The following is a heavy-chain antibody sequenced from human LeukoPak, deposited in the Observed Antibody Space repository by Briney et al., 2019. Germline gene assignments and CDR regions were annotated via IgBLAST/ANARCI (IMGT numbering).Heavy chain of an antibody. J-gene: IGHJ5*02. CDR3: ARGRLTRAAAGHNWFDP. CDR2: ISSSGSTI. CDR1: GFTFSSYA. Sequence: GRSLRLSCAASGFTFSSYAMHWARQAPGKGLEWVSYISSSGSTIYYADSVKGRFTISRDNAKNSLYLQMNSLRAEDTAVYYCARGRLTRAAAGHNWFDPWGQGTLVTVSS. V-gene: IGHV3-48*04. D-gene: IGHD6-13*01.